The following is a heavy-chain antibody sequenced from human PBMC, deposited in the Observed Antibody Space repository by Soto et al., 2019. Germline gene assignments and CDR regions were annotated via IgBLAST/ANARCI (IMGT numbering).Heavy chain of an antibody. Sequence: QIHLVQSGAEVKKPGASVKVSCKGSGYGFTTYGITWVRQAPGQGLEWMAWISAHNGNTNYAQKLQGRVTVTRDTSTSTAYMELRGLSSDDTAVYDCARGGYGDYWGQGALVTVSS. CDR2: ISAHNGNT. J-gene: IGHJ4*02. D-gene: IGHD1-1*01. CDR3: ARGGYGDY. V-gene: IGHV1-18*01. CDR1: GYGFTTYG.